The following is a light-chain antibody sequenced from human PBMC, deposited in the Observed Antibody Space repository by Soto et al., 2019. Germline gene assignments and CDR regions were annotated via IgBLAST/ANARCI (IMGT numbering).Light chain of an antibody. V-gene: IGLV2-14*03. CDR2: DVT. J-gene: IGLJ1*01. CDR1: SSDVGAYNS. CDR3: SSYTSSGTYV. Sequence: QSALTQPASVSGSPGQSITISCTGTSSDVGAYNSVSWYQLHPGKAPKLVIYDVTDRPSGVSNGFSGSKSGNTPSLTISGLQAEDEADYFCSSYTSSGTYVFGSGTKLTVL.